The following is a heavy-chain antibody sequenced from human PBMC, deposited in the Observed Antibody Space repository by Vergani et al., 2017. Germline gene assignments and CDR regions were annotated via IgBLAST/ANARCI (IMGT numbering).Heavy chain of an antibody. J-gene: IGHJ4*02. Sequence: QVQLQESGPGLVKPSETLSLTCAVSGFSIDNGYYWDWIRQPPGKGLEWIGSIYRTGRTHFNPSLKSRVTISVDTSNNHFSLRLNSLTAADPAVYYCASRSGIVYDICSGTQYFLDCWGQGTQVTGSS. CDR1: GFSIDNGYY. CDR3: ASRSGIVYDICSGTQYFLDC. D-gene: IGHD3-3*01. CDR2: IYRTGRT. V-gene: IGHV4-38-2*01.